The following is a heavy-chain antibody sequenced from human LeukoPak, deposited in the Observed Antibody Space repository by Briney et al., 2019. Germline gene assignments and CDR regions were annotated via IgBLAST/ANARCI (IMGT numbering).Heavy chain of an antibody. CDR3: ARGDIVVVPAARNWFDP. J-gene: IGHJ5*02. CDR1: GYTFTGYY. D-gene: IGHD2-2*01. Sequence: ASVKVSCKASGYTFTGYYMHWVRQAPEQGLEWMGWINPNSGGTNYAQKFQGRVTMTRDTSISTAYMELSRLRSDDTAVYYCARGDIVVVPAARNWFDPWGQGTLVTVSS. CDR2: INPNSGGT. V-gene: IGHV1-2*02.